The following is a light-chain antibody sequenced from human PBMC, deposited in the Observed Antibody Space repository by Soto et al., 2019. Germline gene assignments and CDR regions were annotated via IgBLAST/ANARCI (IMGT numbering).Light chain of an antibody. CDR3: GTWDSPDYV. CDR1: SSNIGNNY. J-gene: IGLJ1*01. V-gene: IGLV1-51*02. Sequence: QSVLTQPPSVSAAPGQKVTISCSGSSSNIGNNYVSWYQQLPGTAPKLLIYENNKRSSGIPDRFSGSKSGTSATLGISGLQTGDEADYYCGTWDSPDYVFGTGTKVTVL. CDR2: ENN.